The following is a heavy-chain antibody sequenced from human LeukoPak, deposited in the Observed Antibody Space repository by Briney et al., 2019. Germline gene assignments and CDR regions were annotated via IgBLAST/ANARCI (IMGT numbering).Heavy chain of an antibody. D-gene: IGHD4-17*01. CDR2: MNPNSGNT. J-gene: IGHJ4*02. Sequence: ASVKVSCKASGYTFTSYDINWVRQATGQGLEWMGWMNPNSGNTGYAQKFQGRVTMTRNTSISTAYMELSSLRSEDTAVYYCARDQSPIYSSSTVTTFDYWGQGTLVTVSS. V-gene: IGHV1-8*01. CDR1: GYTFTSYD. CDR3: ARDQSPIYSSSTVTTFDY.